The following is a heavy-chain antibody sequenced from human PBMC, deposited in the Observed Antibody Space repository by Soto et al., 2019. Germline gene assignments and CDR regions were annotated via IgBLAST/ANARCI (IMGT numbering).Heavy chain of an antibody. CDR1: GFTFDDYA. J-gene: IGHJ6*02. Sequence: GGSLRLSCAASGFTFDDYAMHWVRQAPGKGLEWVSGISWNGDNLGYADSVKGRFTISRDNARNSLYLQMNSLRAEDTAVYYCARADSGYAHGYYYYGMDVWGQGTTVTVSS. CDR2: ISWNGDNL. D-gene: IGHD5-12*01. CDR3: ARADSGYAHGYYYYGMDV. V-gene: IGHV3-9*01.